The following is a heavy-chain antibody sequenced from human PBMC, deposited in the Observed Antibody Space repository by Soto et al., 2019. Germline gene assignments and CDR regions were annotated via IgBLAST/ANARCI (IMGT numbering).Heavy chain of an antibody. CDR1: GGSVSEYY. Sequence: PSETLSLTCTVYGGSVSEYYWSWARQPAGKGLEWIGRIRPGVKTNYSPSLMSRVTISVDTSHNQFSLKLTSVTAADTAVHYCVRGHNCSSYCHLDSWGQGALVTFSS. J-gene: IGHJ4*02. D-gene: IGHD2-2*01. CDR2: IRPGVKT. V-gene: IGHV4-4*07. CDR3: VRGHNCSSYCHLDS.